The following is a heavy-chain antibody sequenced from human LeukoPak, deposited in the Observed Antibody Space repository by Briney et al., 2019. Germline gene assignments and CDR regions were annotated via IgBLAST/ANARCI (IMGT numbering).Heavy chain of an antibody. CDR1: GFTFSSYS. CDR3: ARVGWAAAGHDY. Sequence: GGSLRLSCAASGFTFSSYSMNWVRQAPGKGLEWVSVIYSGGSTYYADSVKGRFTISRHNSKNTLYLQMNSLRAEDTAVYYCARVGWAAAGHDYWGQETLVTVSS. V-gene: IGHV3-53*04. CDR2: IYSGGST. J-gene: IGHJ4*02. D-gene: IGHD6-13*01.